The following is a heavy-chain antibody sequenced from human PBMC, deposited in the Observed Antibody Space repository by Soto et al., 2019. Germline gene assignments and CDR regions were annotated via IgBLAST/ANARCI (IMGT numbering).Heavy chain of an antibody. CDR1: GGTFSSYA. J-gene: IGHJ6*02. D-gene: IGHD3-10*01. CDR3: ARAMVRGVIIIPGMDV. CDR2: IIPIFGTA. Sequence: ASVKVSCKASGGTFSSYAISWVRQAPGQGLEWMGGIIPIFGTANYAQKFQGRVTITADKSTSTAYMELSSLRSEDTAVYCCARAMVRGVIIIPGMDVWGQGTTVTVSS. V-gene: IGHV1-69*06.